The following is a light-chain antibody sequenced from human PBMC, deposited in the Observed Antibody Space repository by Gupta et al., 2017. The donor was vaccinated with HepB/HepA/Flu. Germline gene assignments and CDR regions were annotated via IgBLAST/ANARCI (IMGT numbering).Light chain of an antibody. Sequence: EIVLTQSPATLSLSPGERATLSCRASQSVSSYLAWYKQKVGKAPRLLMYDTSNRATGIPVRFGGSESGTDFTLTISSLEPEDFAVYYCQQGSNWPPSFGPGTKVEFK. CDR2: DTS. J-gene: IGKJ3*01. CDR3: QQGSNWPPS. CDR1: QSVSSY. V-gene: IGKV3-11*01.